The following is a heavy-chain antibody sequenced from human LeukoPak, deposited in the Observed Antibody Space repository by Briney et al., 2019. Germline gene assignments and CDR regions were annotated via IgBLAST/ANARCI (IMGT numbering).Heavy chain of an antibody. CDR3: AKDLRPRIAAAGLDAFDI. J-gene: IGHJ3*02. CDR2: IYTSGST. V-gene: IGHV4-4*07. Sequence: SETLSLTCTVSGGSISSYYWSWIRQPAGKGLEWIGRIYTSGSTNYNPSLKSRVTMSVDTSKNQFSLKLSSVTAADTAVYYCAKDLRPRIAAAGLDAFDIWGQGTMVTVSS. D-gene: IGHD6-13*01. CDR1: GGSISSYY.